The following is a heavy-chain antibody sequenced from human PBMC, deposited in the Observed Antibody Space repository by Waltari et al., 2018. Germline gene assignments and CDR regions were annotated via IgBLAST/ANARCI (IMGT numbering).Heavy chain of an antibody. CDR1: GFIFSNAW. V-gene: IGHV3-15*01. D-gene: IGHD2-2*01. J-gene: IGHJ4*02. CDR2: IKANGDS. Sequence: EVQVVESGGGLVEPGGSLRLSCVASGFIFSNAWMSWVRQAPGKGLEWVGRIKANGDSDYAAPVKGRFTISRDDSKNTLYMQMTSLNTDDTALYYCATEPLGYCSGAMCYDYFDYWGQGTLVTVSS. CDR3: ATEPLGYCSGAMCYDYFDY.